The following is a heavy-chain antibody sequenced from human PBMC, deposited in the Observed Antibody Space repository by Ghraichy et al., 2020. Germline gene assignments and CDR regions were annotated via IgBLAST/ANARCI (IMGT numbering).Heavy chain of an antibody. J-gene: IGHJ4*02. D-gene: IGHD6-19*01. V-gene: IGHV1-2*02. Sequence: ASVKVSCKASGYTFTGYYMHWVRQAHGQGLEWMGWINPNSGGTNYAQKFQGRVTMTRDTSISTAYMELSRLRSDDTAVYYCASLGWIAVAGTEDDYWGQGTLVTVSS. CDR1: GYTFTGYY. CDR2: INPNSGGT. CDR3: ASLGWIAVAGTEDDY.